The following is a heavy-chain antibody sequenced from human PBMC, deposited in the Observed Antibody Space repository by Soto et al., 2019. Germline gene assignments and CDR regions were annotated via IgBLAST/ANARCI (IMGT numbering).Heavy chain of an antibody. CDR2: INTDSGDT. V-gene: IGHV1-2*02. CDR1: GYSFAGYL. D-gene: IGHD3-3*01. Sequence: ASVKVSCKASGYSFAGYLLHWVRQAPGQGLEWMGWINTDSGDTKYARKFQGRVTMTRDTSTSTGYMELSSLRSDDTAVYHCTRGTGFWSGYYRYYGMDVWGQGTTVTVSS. J-gene: IGHJ6*02. CDR3: TRGTGFWSGYYRYYGMDV.